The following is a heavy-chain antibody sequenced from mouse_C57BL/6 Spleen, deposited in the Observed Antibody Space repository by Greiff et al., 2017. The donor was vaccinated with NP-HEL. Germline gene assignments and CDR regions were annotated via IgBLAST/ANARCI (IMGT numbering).Heavy chain of an antibody. Sequence: QVQLQQSGAELVRPGTSVKVSCKASGYAFTNYLIEWVKQRPGQGLEWIGVINPGSGGTNYNEKFKGKATLTADKSSSTAYMQLSSLTSEDSAVYFCARVIYYDYDGFAYWGQGTLVTVSA. CDR2: INPGSGGT. V-gene: IGHV1-54*01. CDR3: ARVIYYDYDGFAY. CDR1: GYAFTNYL. D-gene: IGHD2-4*01. J-gene: IGHJ3*01.